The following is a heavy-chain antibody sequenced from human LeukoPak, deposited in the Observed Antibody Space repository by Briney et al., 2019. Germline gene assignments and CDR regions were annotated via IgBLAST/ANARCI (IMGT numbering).Heavy chain of an antibody. Sequence: SETLSLTCTVSGGSISSYYWSWIRQPPGKGLEWIGYIYYSGSTNYNPSLKSRVTISVDTSKNQFSLKLSSVTAADTAVYYCARGGGEQWLDYFDYWGQGTLVTVSS. V-gene: IGHV4-59*01. D-gene: IGHD6-19*01. CDR1: GGSISSYY. CDR2: IYYSGST. CDR3: ARGGGEQWLDYFDY. J-gene: IGHJ4*02.